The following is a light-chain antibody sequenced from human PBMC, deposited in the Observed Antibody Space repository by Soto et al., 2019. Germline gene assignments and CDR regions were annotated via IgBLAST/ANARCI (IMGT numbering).Light chain of an antibody. V-gene: IGLV2-14*01. CDR3: CSYTSSATRI. Sequence: QSVLTQHASVSGSPGQSITISCTGTNSDVGGYDYVSWYQHHPGKTPRLKIYEVSNRPSGVSNRFSASNSGNTASLTISGLQPEDEADYYCCSYTSSATRIFGGGTKLTVL. CDR1: NSDVGGYDY. CDR2: EVS. J-gene: IGLJ2*01.